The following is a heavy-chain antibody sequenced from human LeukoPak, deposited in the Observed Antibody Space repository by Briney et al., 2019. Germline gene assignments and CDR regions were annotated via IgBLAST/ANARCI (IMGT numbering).Heavy chain of an antibody. J-gene: IGHJ6*03. V-gene: IGHV1-8*03. D-gene: IGHD5-12*01. Sequence: ASVKVSCKASGNTFTNYDLNWVGQATGQRLEWMGWMNPNSGNTGYAQKFQGRVTITRNTSINTAYMELSSLRSEDTAVYYCARVGYSGYDLDYHYYIDVWRESPRVTVSS. CDR2: MNPNSGNT. CDR3: ARVGYSGYDLDYHYYIDV. CDR1: GNTFTNYD.